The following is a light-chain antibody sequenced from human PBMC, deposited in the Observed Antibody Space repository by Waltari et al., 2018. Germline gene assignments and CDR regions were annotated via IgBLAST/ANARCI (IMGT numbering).Light chain of an antibody. J-gene: IGKJ4*01. CDR2: GAS. CDR3: QHYGSSPLT. CDR1: QSVSSSY. Sequence: EIVLTQSPGTLSLSPGERATLSCRASQSVSSSYLAWFQQKPGQAPRLLIYGASTRATGIPDRFSGIGSGTDFTLTISRLEPEDFAVYHCQHYGSSPLTFGGGTKVEIK. V-gene: IGKV3-20*01.